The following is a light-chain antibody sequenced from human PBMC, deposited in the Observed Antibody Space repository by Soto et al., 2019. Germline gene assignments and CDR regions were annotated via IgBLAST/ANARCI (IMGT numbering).Light chain of an antibody. CDR2: GAS. V-gene: IGKV3-15*01. CDR3: QQFQKWPLT. CDR1: ESANSN. J-gene: IGKJ4*01. Sequence: EIVMTQSPATVSVSPGERATLSCRASESANSNLAWYQQKPGQAPRLLIYGASTRATGIPARFSGSGSGTEFTLTICSLQSEDFAVYFCQQFQKWPLTFGGGTKVEIK.